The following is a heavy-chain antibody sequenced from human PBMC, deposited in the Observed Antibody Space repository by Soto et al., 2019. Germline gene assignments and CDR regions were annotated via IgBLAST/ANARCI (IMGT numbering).Heavy chain of an antibody. CDR1: GGSISSYY. D-gene: IGHD2-8*02. CDR3: AGKPSTGEDWYFDL. Sequence: SETLSLTCTVSGGSISSYYWSWIRQPPGKGLEWIGYIYYSGSTNYNPSLKSRVTISVDTSKNQFSLKLSSVTAADTAVYYCAGKPSTGEDWYFDLWGRGTLVTVSS. CDR2: IYYSGST. J-gene: IGHJ2*01. V-gene: IGHV4-59*08.